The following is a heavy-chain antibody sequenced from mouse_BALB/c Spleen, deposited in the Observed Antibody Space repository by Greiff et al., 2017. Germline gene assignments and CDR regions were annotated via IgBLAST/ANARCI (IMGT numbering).Heavy chain of an antibody. CDR2: ISDGGSYT. CDR3: AKGGPWFAY. J-gene: IGHJ3*01. CDR1: GFTFSDYY. V-gene: IGHV5-4*02. Sequence: DVQLVESGGGLVKPGGSLKLSCAASGFTFSDYYMYWVRQTPEKRLEWVATISDGGSYTYYPDSVKGRFTISRDNAKNNLYLQMSSLKSEDTAMYYCAKGGPWFAYWGQGTLVTVSA.